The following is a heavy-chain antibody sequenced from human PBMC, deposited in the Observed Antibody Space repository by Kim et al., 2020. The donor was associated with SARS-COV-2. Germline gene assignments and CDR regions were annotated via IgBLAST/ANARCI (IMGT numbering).Heavy chain of an antibody. CDR2: INAGKGNT. CDR3: ARRSSASGPYDY. CDR1: GYTFSSVD. D-gene: IGHD3-10*01. Sequence: ASVNVSCKASGYTFSSVDLYWLRQAPGQRLEWMGRINAGKGNTEYSQKFQGRVTISRDTSASTAYMELSSLTSEDTAMYYCARRSSASGPYDYWGQGTLVTVSS. J-gene: IGHJ4*02. V-gene: IGHV1-3*01.